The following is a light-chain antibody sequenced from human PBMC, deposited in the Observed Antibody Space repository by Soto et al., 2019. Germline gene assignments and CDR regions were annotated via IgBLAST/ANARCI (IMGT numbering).Light chain of an antibody. CDR2: AAS. Sequence: DIQMTQSPSSLSASVGDRVTITCWASQSISTSLNWYQQKPGKAPELLIYAASSLQSGVPSRFSGSGSGTDFTLTISSLQPEDFATYYCQQSYITPLTFGGGTRVEIK. CDR3: QQSYITPLT. V-gene: IGKV1-39*01. J-gene: IGKJ4*01. CDR1: QSISTS.